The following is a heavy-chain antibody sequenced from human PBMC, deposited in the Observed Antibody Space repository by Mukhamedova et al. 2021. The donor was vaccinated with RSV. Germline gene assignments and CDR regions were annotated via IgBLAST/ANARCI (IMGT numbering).Heavy chain of an antibody. J-gene: IGHJ4*02. D-gene: IGHD6-19*01. V-gene: IGHV3-30-3*01. CDR3: ARDGYRIAVAALGY. CDR1: SYA. CDR2: ISYDGSNK. Sequence: SYAMHWVRQAPGKGLEWVAVISYDGSNKYYADSVKGRFTISRDNSKNTLYLQMNSLRAEDTAVYYCARDGYRIAVAALGYWGQGT.